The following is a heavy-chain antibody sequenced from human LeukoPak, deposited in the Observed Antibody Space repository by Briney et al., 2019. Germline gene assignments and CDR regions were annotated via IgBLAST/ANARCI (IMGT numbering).Heavy chain of an antibody. D-gene: IGHD6-25*01. Sequence: NHSGSTNYNPSLKSRVTISVDTSQNQFSLKLSSVTAADTAVYYCARGTSYSSATGWFDPWGQGTLVTVSS. J-gene: IGHJ5*02. V-gene: IGHV4-34*01. CDR3: ARGTSYSSATGWFDP. CDR2: NHSGST.